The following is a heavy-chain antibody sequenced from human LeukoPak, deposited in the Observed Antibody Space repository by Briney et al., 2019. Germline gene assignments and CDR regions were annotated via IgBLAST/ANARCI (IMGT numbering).Heavy chain of an antibody. Sequence: PGWSLRLSCAASGFTFSTYAMHWVRQAPGKGLEWVAVIWSDSTNKYYADSVRGRFTISRDNSKNTLYLQMSSLRAEDTAMYYCARDRLTTVTTFHFDYWGQGTLVTVSS. D-gene: IGHD4-17*01. V-gene: IGHV3-33*01. CDR3: ARDRLTTVTTFHFDY. J-gene: IGHJ4*02. CDR1: GFTFSTYA. CDR2: IWSDSTNK.